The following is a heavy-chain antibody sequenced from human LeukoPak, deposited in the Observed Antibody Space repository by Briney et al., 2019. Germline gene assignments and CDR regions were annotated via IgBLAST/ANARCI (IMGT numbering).Heavy chain of an antibody. CDR3: ARQVSYYDTTGNFRDY. CDR2: MYYTGST. CDR1: GRSVSSSSYY. Sequence: SETLSLTCTVSGRSVSSSSYYWGWIRQPPGKGLEWVGSMYYTGSTYYNPSLKSRVTISVDTSKNQFSLKLSSVTAADTAVYYCARQVSYYDTTGNFRDYWGQGTLVTVSS. J-gene: IGHJ4*02. D-gene: IGHD3-10*01. V-gene: IGHV4-39*01.